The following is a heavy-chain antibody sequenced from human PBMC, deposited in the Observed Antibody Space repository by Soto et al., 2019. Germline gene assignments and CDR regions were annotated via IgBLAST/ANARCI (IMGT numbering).Heavy chain of an antibody. CDR2: IYPGDSDT. J-gene: IGHJ3*02. V-gene: IGHV5-51*03. CDR3: ARPTYDFWSAPLDGAFDI. Sequence: EVQLVQSGAEVKKPGESLKISCKGSGYSFTSYWIGWVRQMPGKGLEWMGIIYPGDSDTRYSPSFQGQVTISADKSISTAYLQWSSLKASDTAMYYCARPTYDFWSAPLDGAFDIWGQGTMVTVSS. D-gene: IGHD3-3*01. CDR1: GYSFTSYW.